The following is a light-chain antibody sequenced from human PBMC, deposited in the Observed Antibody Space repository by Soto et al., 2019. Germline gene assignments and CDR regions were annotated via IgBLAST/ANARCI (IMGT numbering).Light chain of an antibody. CDR3: SSYKSSSVV. V-gene: IGLV2-14*01. Sequence: QSALTQPASVSGSPGQSITISCIGTSSDVGGYNYVSWYQQHPGKAPKRMIYDVSNRPSGISNRFSGSKSGNTASLTISGLQAYDEADYYCSSYKSSSVVFGGGTKLTVL. J-gene: IGLJ2*01. CDR2: DVS. CDR1: SSDVGGYNY.